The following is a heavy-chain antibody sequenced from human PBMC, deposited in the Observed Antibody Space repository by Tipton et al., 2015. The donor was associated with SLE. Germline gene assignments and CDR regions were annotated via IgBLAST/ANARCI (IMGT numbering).Heavy chain of an antibody. J-gene: IGHJ4*02. CDR2: IYYSGST. Sequence: TLSLTCTVSGGSISSYYWSWIRQPPGKGLEWIGYIYYSGSTNYNPSLKSRVTISVDTSKNQFSLKLSSVTAADTAVYYCARLNGGNGGNPFDYWGQGTLVTVSS. CDR1: GGSISSYY. CDR3: ARLNGGNGGNPFDY. V-gene: IGHV4-59*08. D-gene: IGHD2-15*01.